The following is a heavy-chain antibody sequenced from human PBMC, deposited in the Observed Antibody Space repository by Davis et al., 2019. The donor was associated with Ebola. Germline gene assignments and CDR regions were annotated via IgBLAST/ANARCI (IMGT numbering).Heavy chain of an antibody. CDR2: INPSGGST. Sequence: ASVKVSCKASGYTFTSYYMHWVRQAPGQGLEWMGIINPSGGSTSYAQKFQGRVTMTRDTSTSTVYMELSSLSSEDTAVYYCSSTRYSGSYRDYWGQGTLVTVSS. V-gene: IGHV1-46*01. D-gene: IGHD1-26*01. CDR1: GYTFTSYY. J-gene: IGHJ4*02. CDR3: SSTRYSGSYRDY.